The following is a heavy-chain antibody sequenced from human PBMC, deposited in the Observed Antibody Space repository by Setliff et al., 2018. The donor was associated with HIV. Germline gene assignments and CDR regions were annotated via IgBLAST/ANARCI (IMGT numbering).Heavy chain of an antibody. Sequence: SETLSLTCTVSGGSISSSRYYWGWIRQPPGTGLEWIGSIYYSGSTYYNPSLKSRVTISVDTYKNQFSLKLSSVTVADKAVYYCARDLYSSGWDELYYYVIDVWGQGTTVTVSS. CDR3: ARDLYSSGWDELYYYVIDV. D-gene: IGHD6-19*01. CDR2: IYYSGST. CDR1: GGSISSSRYY. J-gene: IGHJ6*02. V-gene: IGHV4-39*07.